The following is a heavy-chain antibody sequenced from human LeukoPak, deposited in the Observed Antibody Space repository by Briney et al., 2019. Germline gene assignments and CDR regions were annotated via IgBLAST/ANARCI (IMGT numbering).Heavy chain of an antibody. V-gene: IGHV3-30-3*01. Sequence: GRSLRLSCAASGFTFSSYAMHWVRQAPGKGLEWVAVISNDGSNKYYADSVKGRFTISRDNSKNTLYLQMNSLRAEDTAVYYCARDRYYGSGSSDGMGVWGQGTTVTVSS. D-gene: IGHD3-10*01. CDR1: GFTFSSYA. CDR2: ISNDGSNK. CDR3: ARDRYYGSGSSDGMGV. J-gene: IGHJ6*02.